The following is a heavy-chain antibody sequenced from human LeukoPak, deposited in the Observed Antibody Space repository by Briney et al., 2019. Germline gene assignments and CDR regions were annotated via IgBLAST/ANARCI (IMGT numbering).Heavy chain of an antibody. D-gene: IGHD6-19*01. J-gene: IGHJ6*02. CDR3: ARGSVAGNYYYYGMDV. CDR1: GFTFSSYE. V-gene: IGHV3-48*03. CDR2: TSSSGSTI. Sequence: GGSLRLSCAASGFTFSSYEMNWVRQAPGKGLEWVSYTSSSGSTIYYADSVKGRFTISRDNAKNSLYLQMNSLRAEDTAVYYCARGSVAGNYYYYGMDVWGQGTTVTVSS.